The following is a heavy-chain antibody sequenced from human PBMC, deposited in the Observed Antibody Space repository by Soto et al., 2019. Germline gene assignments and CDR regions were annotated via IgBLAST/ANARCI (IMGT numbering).Heavy chain of an antibody. V-gene: IGHV1-18*01. D-gene: IGHD1-26*01. CDR3: ARVVGALGHWFDP. CDR1: GYTFNNFG. CDR2: ISAYNGNT. Sequence: GASVNVSCKASGYTFNNFGISWVRQAPGQGLEWMGWISAYNGNTNYAQNFQGRVTMTTDTSTSTAYMELRSLRSDDTAVYYCARVVGALGHWFDPWGQGTLVTVSS. J-gene: IGHJ5*02.